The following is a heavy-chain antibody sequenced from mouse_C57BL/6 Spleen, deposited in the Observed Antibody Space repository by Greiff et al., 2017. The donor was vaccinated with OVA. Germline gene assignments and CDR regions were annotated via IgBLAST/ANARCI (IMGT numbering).Heavy chain of an antibody. J-gene: IGHJ2*01. Sequence: DVKLVESEGGLVQPGRSMKLSCTASGFTFSDYYMAWVRQVPEKGLEWVANINYDGSSTYYLDSLKSRFIISRDNAKNILYLQMSSLKSEDTATYYCARGDGYYFDYWGQGTTLTVSS. D-gene: IGHD2-3*01. CDR3: ARGDGYYFDY. CDR2: INYDGSST. CDR1: GFTFSDYY. V-gene: IGHV5-16*01.